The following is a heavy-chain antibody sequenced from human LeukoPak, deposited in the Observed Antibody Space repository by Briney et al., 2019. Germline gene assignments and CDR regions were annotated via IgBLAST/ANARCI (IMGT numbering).Heavy chain of an antibody. CDR3: AKDAYGDYVGRRMGYWFDP. D-gene: IGHD4-17*01. CDR1: GFTFSSSA. Sequence: GGSLRLSCAASGFTFSSSAMSWVRPAPGKGLEWGSAISGRGGRTYDGDSAKGRFAISRVNSKSTLYLQMHSLRAEDTAVYYSAKDAYGDYVGRRMGYWFDPWGQGPLVTVS. J-gene: IGHJ5*02. CDR2: ISGRGGRT. V-gene: IGHV3-23*01.